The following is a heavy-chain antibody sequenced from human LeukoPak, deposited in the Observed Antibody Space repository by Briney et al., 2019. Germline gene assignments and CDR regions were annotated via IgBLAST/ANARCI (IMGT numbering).Heavy chain of an antibody. CDR2: ISGSGGST. D-gene: IGHD3-22*01. CDR1: GFTFSSYA. V-gene: IGHV3-23*01. CDR3: AKDQYYYDSSGYSLDY. J-gene: IGHJ4*02. Sequence: GGSLRLSRAASGFTFSSYAMSWVRQAPGKGLEWVSAISGSGGSTYYADSVKGRFTISRDNSKTTLYLQMNSLRAEDTAVYYCAKDQYYYDSSGYSLDYWGQGTLVTVSS.